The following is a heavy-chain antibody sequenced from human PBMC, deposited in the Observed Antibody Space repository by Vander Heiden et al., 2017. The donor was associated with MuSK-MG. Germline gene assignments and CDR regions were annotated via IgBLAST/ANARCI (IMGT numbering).Heavy chain of an antibody. J-gene: IGHJ2*01. CDR3: ARILGSSGWYEWWYFDL. V-gene: IGHV2-26*01. Sequence: QVTLKESGPVLVKPTETLTLTCTAPGFPLSNARMGVSWIRQPPGKALEWLAHIFSNDEKSYSTSLKSRLTISKDTSKSQVVLTMTNMDPVDTATYYCARILGSSGWYEWWYFDLWGRGTLVTVSS. D-gene: IGHD6-19*01. CDR2: IFSNDEK. CDR1: GFPLSNARMG.